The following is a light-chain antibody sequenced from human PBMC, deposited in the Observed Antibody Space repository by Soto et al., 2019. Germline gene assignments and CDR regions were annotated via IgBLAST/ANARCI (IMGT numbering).Light chain of an antibody. CDR2: EVY. CDR1: SSDVGGYNY. CDR3: SSYVGINSYV. Sequence: QSALTQPPSASGSPGQSVTISCTGTSSDVGGYNYVSWYQHHPGKAPKLIIYEVYKRPSGLPDRFSGTKSGNTAALTVSGHQAEDDADYYCSSYVGINSYVFGTGTKLTVL. J-gene: IGLJ1*01. V-gene: IGLV2-8*01.